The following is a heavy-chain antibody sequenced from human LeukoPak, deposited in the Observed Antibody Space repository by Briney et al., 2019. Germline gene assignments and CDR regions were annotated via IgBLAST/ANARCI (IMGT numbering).Heavy chain of an antibody. CDR1: GFTFGRYW. Sequence: PGGSLRLSCAASGFTFGRYWMHWVRQAPGKGLVWVSRINNDGSSTNYADSVKGRFTISRGNAKNTLYLQMNSLRAEDTGVYYCASERWLQYWGQGTLVTVSS. D-gene: IGHD5-24*01. J-gene: IGHJ4*02. CDR2: INNDGSST. V-gene: IGHV3-74*01. CDR3: ASERWLQY.